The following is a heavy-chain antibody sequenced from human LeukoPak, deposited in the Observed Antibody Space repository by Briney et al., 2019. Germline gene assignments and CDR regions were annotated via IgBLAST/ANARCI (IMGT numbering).Heavy chain of an antibody. Sequence: PSETLSLTCTVSGYSISSGYYWVWIRQPPGKGLEWIGSIYRSGSTNYNPSLKSRVTISVDTSKNQFSLKVNSVTAADTAVYYCARGYGLSALDYWGQGTLVTVSS. CDR1: GYSISSGYY. CDR2: IYRSGST. D-gene: IGHD3/OR15-3a*01. V-gene: IGHV4-38-2*02. CDR3: ARGYGLSALDY. J-gene: IGHJ4*02.